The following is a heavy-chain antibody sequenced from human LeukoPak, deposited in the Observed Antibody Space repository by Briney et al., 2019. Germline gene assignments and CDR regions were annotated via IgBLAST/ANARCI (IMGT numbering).Heavy chain of an antibody. CDR1: GYTLTELS. Sequence: ASVKVSCRVSGYTLTELSMHWVRQAPGKGLEWMGGFDTEDGETIYAQKFQARVTMTEDTSTDTAYMELSSLRSEDTAVYYCATVIGSGLRLGELSLNFDYWGQGTLVTVSS. CDR2: FDTEDGET. D-gene: IGHD3-16*02. J-gene: IGHJ4*02. V-gene: IGHV1-24*01. CDR3: ATVIGSGLRLGELSLNFDY.